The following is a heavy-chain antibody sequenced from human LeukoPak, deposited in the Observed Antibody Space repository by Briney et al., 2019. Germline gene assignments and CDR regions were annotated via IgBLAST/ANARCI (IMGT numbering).Heavy chain of an antibody. J-gene: IGHJ4*02. D-gene: IGHD3-3*01. CDR1: GGTFSSYA. Sequence: GASVKVSCKASGGTFSSYAISWVRQAPGQGLEWMGGIIPIFGTANYAQKFQGRVTITRDTSASTAYMELSSLRSEDTAVYYCAREPWSGYSYYFDYWGQGTLVTVSS. CDR2: IIPIFGTA. CDR3: AREPWSGYSYYFDY. V-gene: IGHV1-69*05.